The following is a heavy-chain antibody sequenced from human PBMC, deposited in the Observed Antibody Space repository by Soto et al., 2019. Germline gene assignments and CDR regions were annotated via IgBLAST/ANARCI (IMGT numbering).Heavy chain of an antibody. D-gene: IGHD6-6*01. CDR1: CGSFSCYY. Sequence: PSETLSLRWGVYCGSFSCYYWRWIRHPPGKGLEWIGEINHTCRTNKNPYLKSRVTISVDTSKNQFSLKLSSVNAADTAVYYCASGLSSSSTYWGQGTLVTVSS. CDR2: INHTCRT. J-gene: IGHJ4*02. V-gene: IGHV4-34*01. CDR3: ASGLSSSSTY.